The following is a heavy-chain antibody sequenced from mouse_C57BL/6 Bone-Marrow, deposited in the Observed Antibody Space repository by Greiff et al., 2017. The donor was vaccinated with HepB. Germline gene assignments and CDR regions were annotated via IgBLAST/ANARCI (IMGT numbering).Heavy chain of an antibody. V-gene: IGHV5-17*01. Sequence: EVHLVESGGGLVKPGGSLKLSCAASGFTFSDYGMHWVRQAPEKGLEWVAYISSGSSTIYYADTVKGRFTISRDNAKNTLFLQMDSRRSEDTAMYYCARQTGVAWFAYWGQGTLVTVSA. D-gene: IGHD4-1*01. CDR2: ISSGSSTI. CDR1: GFTFSDYG. CDR3: ARQTGVAWFAY. J-gene: IGHJ3*01.